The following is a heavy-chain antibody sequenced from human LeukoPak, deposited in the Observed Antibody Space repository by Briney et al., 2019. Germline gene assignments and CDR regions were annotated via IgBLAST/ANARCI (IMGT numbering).Heavy chain of an antibody. CDR1: GGSINSGGYY. CDR2: IHYSGTT. J-gene: IGHJ4*02. D-gene: IGHD5-12*01. CDR3: AGVGYSGYDFRGAFDY. V-gene: IGHV4-31*03. Sequence: SETLSLTCTVSGGSINSGGYYWSWIRQHPGKGLEWIGYIHYSGTTNYNPSLKSRVNISLDTSKKHFYLKLSSVTAADTAVYFCAGVGYSGYDFRGAFDYWGQGTLVTVSS.